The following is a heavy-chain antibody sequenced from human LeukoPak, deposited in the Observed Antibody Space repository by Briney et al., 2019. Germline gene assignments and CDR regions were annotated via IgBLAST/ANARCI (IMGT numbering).Heavy chain of an antibody. CDR3: ARVDYQLLVGWFDP. D-gene: IGHD1-26*01. CDR1: GYTFTGYY. Sequence: ASVKVSCKASGYTFTGYYMHWVRQAPGQGLEWMGWINPNSGGTNYAQKFQGRVTMTRDTSISTAYMELSRLRSDDTAVYFCARVDYQLLVGWFDPWGQGTLVTVSS. CDR2: INPNSGGT. V-gene: IGHV1-2*02. J-gene: IGHJ5*02.